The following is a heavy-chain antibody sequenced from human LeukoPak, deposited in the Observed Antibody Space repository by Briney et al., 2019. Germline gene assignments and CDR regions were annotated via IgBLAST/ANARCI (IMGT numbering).Heavy chain of an antibody. D-gene: IGHD2-21*01. CDR1: GGSISSSSYS. CDR2: IYYSGST. CDR3: ARHQYSKKVVYYYGMDV. J-gene: IGHJ6*02. V-gene: IGHV4-39*01. Sequence: SETLSLTCTVSGGSISSSSYSWGWIRQPPGKGLEWIGSIYYSGSTYYNPSLKSRVTISVDTSKNQFSLKLSSVTAADTAVYYCARHQYSKKVVYYYGMDVWGQGTTVTVSS.